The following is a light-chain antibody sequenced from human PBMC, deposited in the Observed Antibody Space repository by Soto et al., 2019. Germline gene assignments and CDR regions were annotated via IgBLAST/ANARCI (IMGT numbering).Light chain of an antibody. J-gene: IGLJ2*01. V-gene: IGLV1-47*01. CDR3: ASWDDSLSALV. CDR2: KNN. CDR1: SSNIGSNY. Sequence: VLTHAVSGYVTPGERVTIICSGSSSNIGSNYVCWYQQLPGTAPKVLIYKNNQRPSGVPDRFSGSKSGTSASLAISGLRSDDEADYYCASWDDSLSALVFGGGTQLTVL.